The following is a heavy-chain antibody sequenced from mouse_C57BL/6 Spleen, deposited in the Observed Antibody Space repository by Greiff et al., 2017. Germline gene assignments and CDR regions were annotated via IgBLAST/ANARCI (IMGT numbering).Heavy chain of an antibody. Sequence: VQLQQSGPGLVQPSQSLSITCTVSGFSLTSYGVHWVRQSPGKGLEWLGVIWSGGSTDYNAAFISRLSISKDNSTSQVLFKMNSLQADDTAIYYCAINYYNYDGDYSDYRGQGATLTVSS. J-gene: IGHJ2*01. CDR2: IWSGGST. CDR1: GFSLTSYG. V-gene: IGHV2-2*01. D-gene: IGHD2-4*01. CDR3: AINYYNYDGDYSDY.